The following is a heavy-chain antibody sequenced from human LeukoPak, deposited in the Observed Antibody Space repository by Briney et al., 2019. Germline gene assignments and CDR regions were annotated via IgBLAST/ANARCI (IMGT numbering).Heavy chain of an antibody. Sequence: ASVKVSCKASGGTFNNYTISWVRQAPGQGLEWMGGIIPIFGTANYAQKFQGRVTITADKSTSTVYMDLSSLRSEDTAVYYCARVAICGGDCYFVTDWFDSWGQGTLVTVSS. D-gene: IGHD2-21*02. CDR3: ARVAICGGDCYFVTDWFDS. J-gene: IGHJ5*01. CDR1: GGTFNNYT. CDR2: IIPIFGTA. V-gene: IGHV1-69*06.